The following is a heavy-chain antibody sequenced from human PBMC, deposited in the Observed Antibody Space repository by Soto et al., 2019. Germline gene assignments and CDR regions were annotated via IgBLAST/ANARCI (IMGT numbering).Heavy chain of an antibody. V-gene: IGHV1-69*12. D-gene: IGHD4-4*01. CDR3: ARPTVTTRQFYYYGMDV. CDR2: IIPIFGTA. CDR1: GGTFSSYA. Sequence: QVQLVQSGAEVKKPGSSVKVSCKASGGTFSSYAISWVRQAPGQGLEWMGGIIPIFGTANYAQKFQGRVTITADESXSXXYMELSSLRSEDTAVYYCARPTVTTRQFYYYGMDVWGQGTTVTVSS. J-gene: IGHJ6*02.